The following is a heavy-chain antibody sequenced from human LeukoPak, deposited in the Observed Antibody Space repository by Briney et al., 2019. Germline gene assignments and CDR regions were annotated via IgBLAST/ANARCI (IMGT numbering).Heavy chain of an antibody. CDR1: GYTFNSYY. V-gene: IGHV1-2*02. Sequence: ASVKVSCKASGYTFNSYYMHWARQAPGQGLEWMGWINPNCGGTNYAQKFQGRVTMTRDTSICPAYMKLGRLRSDDTAVYFCAREVGYYYDSSGYARAPFDYGAQGTLVTVSS. CDR3: AREVGYYYDSSGYARAPFDY. J-gene: IGHJ4*02. CDR2: INPNCGGT. D-gene: IGHD3-22*01.